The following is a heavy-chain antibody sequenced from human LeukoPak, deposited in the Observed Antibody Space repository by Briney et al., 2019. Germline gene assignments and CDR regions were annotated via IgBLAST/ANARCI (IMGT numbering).Heavy chain of an antibody. CDR2: ISGSGGST. J-gene: IGHJ5*02. V-gene: IGHV3-23*01. CDR3: AKDYLVVPAATMTSGWFDP. D-gene: IGHD2-2*01. CDR1: GFTFSSYA. Sequence: GGSLRLSCAASGFTFSSYAMSWVRQAPGKGLEWVSAISGSGGSTYYADSVKGRFTISRDNSKNTLYLQMNSLRAEDTAVYYCAKDYLVVPAATMTSGWFDPWGQGTLVTVSS.